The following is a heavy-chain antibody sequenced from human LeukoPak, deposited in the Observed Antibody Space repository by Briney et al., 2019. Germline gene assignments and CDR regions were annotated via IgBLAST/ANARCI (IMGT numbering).Heavy chain of an antibody. J-gene: IGHJ6*02. CDR3: ARTLGPYGMDV. CDR2: IHYSGST. CDR1: GGXINNYY. D-gene: IGHD1-26*01. V-gene: IGHV4-59*01. Sequence: SETLSLTCTVSGGXINNYYCSWIRQSPGKGLEWIGYIHYSGSTKYNPSLKSRVTISIDTSRNQFSLKVNSVTAANTALYYCARTLGPYGMDVWGPGTTVTVSS.